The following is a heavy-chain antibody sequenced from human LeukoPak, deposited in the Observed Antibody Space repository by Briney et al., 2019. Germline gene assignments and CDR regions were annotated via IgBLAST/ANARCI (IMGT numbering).Heavy chain of an antibody. Sequence: PRGSLRLSCAASGFTFSDYAMSWVRQAPGKGLEWVSSVSGSGGSTSYADSVKGRFTISRDHSKSTLYLQMNSLRAGDTAIYYCAKGAVGGSYDYWGQGTLVTVSS. CDR2: VSGSGGST. J-gene: IGHJ4*02. D-gene: IGHD1-26*01. CDR3: AKGAVGGSYDY. CDR1: GFTFSDYA. V-gene: IGHV3-23*01.